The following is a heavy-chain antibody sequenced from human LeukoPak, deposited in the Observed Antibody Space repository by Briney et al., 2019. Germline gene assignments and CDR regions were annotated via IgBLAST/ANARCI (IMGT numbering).Heavy chain of an antibody. V-gene: IGHV4-59*11. Sequence: SETLSLTCTVSGGSISSHYWSWIRQPPGKGLEWIGYIYYSGSTNYNPSLKSRVTISVDTSKNQFSLKLSSVTAADTAVYYCARVPEGEQLWFYFDYWGQGTLVTVSS. CDR2: IYYSGST. J-gene: IGHJ4*02. D-gene: IGHD5-18*01. CDR3: ARVPEGEQLWFYFDY. CDR1: GGSISSHY.